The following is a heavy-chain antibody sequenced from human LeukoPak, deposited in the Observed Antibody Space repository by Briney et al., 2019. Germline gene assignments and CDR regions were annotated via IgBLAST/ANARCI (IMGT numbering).Heavy chain of an antibody. D-gene: IGHD1-26*01. CDR1: GFTFSSYA. CDR2: ISGSGGST. V-gene: IGHV3-23*01. Sequence: PGGSLRLSCAASGFTFSSYAMSWVRQAPGKGLEWVSAISGSGGSTYYADSVKGRFTISRDNSKNTLYLQMNSLRAEDTAVYYCAKLGSGSQGGNYFDYWGQGTLVTVSS. J-gene: IGHJ4*02. CDR3: AKLGSGSQGGNYFDY.